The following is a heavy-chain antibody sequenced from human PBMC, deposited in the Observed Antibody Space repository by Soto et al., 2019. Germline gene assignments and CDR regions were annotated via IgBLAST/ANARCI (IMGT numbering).Heavy chain of an antibody. CDR3: ARGESGSYFGFPPVRYYYGMDV. CDR2: INPNSGGT. J-gene: IGHJ6*02. Sequence: QVQLVQSGAEVKKPGASVKVSCTASGYTFTGYYMHWVRQAPGQGLEWMGWINPNSGGTNYAQKFQGWGTMTRDTYISTTYRELGRLRSDDAAVYYCARGESGSYFGFPPVRYYYGMDVWGQGTTVTVS. D-gene: IGHD1-26*01. CDR1: GYTFTGYY. V-gene: IGHV1-2*04.